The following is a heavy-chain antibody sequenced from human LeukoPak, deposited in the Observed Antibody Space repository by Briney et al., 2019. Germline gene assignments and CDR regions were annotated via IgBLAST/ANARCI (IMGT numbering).Heavy chain of an antibody. CDR3: HATLSSFDY. Sequence: PGGSLRLSCVASGVTFSSYWMHWVRQAPGKGLVWVSRINSDGSNTNYADSVKSRFTISRDNAKNTLYLQMNSLRAEDTAVYYCHATLSSFDYWGQGTLITVSS. V-gene: IGHV3-74*01. D-gene: IGHD3-10*01. J-gene: IGHJ4*02. CDR2: INSDGSNT. CDR1: GVTFSSYW.